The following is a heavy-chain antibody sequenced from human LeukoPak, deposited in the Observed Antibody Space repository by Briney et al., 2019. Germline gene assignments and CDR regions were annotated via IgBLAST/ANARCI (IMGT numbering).Heavy chain of an antibody. CDR1: GYTFTSYY. J-gene: IGHJ6*03. CDR3: ARDGRGSSTSYYYYYMDV. D-gene: IGHD2-2*01. Sequence: ASVKVSCKASGYTFTSYYMHWVRQAPGQGLEWMGIINPSGGSTSYAQKFQGRVTMTRDMSTSTVYMELSSLRSEDTAVYYCARDGRGSSTSYYYYYMDVWGKGTTVTVSS. CDR2: INPSGGST. V-gene: IGHV1-46*01.